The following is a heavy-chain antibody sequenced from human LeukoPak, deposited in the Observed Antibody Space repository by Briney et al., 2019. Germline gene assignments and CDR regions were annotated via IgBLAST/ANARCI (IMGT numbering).Heavy chain of an antibody. CDR2: IYSGGST. Sequence: GGSLRLSCAASGFTVSSNYMSWVRQAPGKGLEWVSVIYSGGSTYYADSVKGRFTISRDNSKNTLYLQMNSLRAEDTAVYYCARDGGGDCCSFDYWGQGTLVTVSS. CDR1: GFTVSSNY. J-gene: IGHJ4*02. CDR3: ARDGGGDCCSFDY. D-gene: IGHD2-21*02. V-gene: IGHV3-66*01.